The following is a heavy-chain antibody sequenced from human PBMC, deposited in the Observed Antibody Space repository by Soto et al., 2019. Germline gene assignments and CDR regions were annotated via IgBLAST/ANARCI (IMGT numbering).Heavy chain of an antibody. CDR2: IKQDGSEK. Sequence: PWGSLGVGCASSVFTFSIYWMNWVRQAPGKGLDWVANIKQDGSEKYYVDSVNGRFTISRDNSKNSLYLQMNSLRAEDTGVYYCAFGTSPRRGVRGVMTFDYWGQGTLVTVSS. CDR3: AFGTSPRRGVRGVMTFDY. J-gene: IGHJ4*02. D-gene: IGHD3-10*01. CDR1: VFTFSIYW. V-gene: IGHV3-7*03.